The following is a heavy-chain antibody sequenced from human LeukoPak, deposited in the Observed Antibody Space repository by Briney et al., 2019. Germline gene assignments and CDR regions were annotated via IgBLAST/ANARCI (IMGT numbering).Heavy chain of an antibody. Sequence: ASVKVSCKASGYTFTSYAIHWVRQAPGQRLEWMGWISAGNGNTKYSQNFQGRVTFISNTSATTAFMELSSLRSEDAAVYYCARGGLSIMGYWGQGTLVTVSS. CDR2: ISAGNGNT. J-gene: IGHJ4*02. D-gene: IGHD2/OR15-2a*01. V-gene: IGHV1-3*01. CDR3: ARGGLSIMGY. CDR1: GYTFTSYA.